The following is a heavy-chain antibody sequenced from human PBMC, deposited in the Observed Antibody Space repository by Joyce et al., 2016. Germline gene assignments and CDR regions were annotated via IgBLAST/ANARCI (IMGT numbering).Heavy chain of an antibody. V-gene: IGHV3-30-3*01. CDR1: GFTFNRYA. CDR3: ARSPSNSWHTFDS. J-gene: IGHJ4*02. Sequence: QVQLVESGGGVAQPGRSLRLSCAASGFTFNRYAMQWVRQTPGTGLEWVSVISPDGSKKFYSDSVKDRFIISRDNSNKMVFVQMNSLRVEYTGVYYCARSPSNSWHTFDSWGQGTLVSVSS. D-gene: IGHD2-2*01. CDR2: ISPDGSKK.